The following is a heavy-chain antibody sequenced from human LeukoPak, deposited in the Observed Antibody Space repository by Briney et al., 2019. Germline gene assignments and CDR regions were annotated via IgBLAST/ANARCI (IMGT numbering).Heavy chain of an antibody. CDR2: IKQDGSEK. CDR1: GFTFLSYW. V-gene: IGHV3-7*05. J-gene: IGHJ3*01. CDR3: ARWGTYSSSWLVAFDF. D-gene: IGHD6-13*01. Sequence: GGSLRLSCAASGFTFLSYWMTWVRPAPRKGLEWVANIKQDGSEKYYVDSVKGRFTISRDNAKNSLYLQMNSLRAEDTAVYYCARWGTYSSSWLVAFDFWGQGTMVTVSS.